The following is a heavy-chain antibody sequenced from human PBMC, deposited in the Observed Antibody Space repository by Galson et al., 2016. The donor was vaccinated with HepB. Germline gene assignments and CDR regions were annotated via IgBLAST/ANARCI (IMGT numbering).Heavy chain of an antibody. CDR2: IYYSGST. D-gene: IGHD3-22*01. Sequence: ETLSLTCSVFGDSIISTRYHWGWIRPPPGQGLEWIGSIYYSGSTYYNPSLKSRVTISVDTSKNHFSLKVSSVTAADTAVYYCARLFYYESSGYLHWGQGALVTVSS. CDR3: ARLFYYESSGYLH. CDR1: GDSIISTRYH. V-gene: IGHV4-39*02. J-gene: IGHJ4*02.